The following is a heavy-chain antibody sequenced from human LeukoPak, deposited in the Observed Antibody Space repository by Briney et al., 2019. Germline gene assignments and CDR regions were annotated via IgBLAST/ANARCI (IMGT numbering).Heavy chain of an antibody. CDR3: AKDNGYSYGIDY. D-gene: IGHD5-18*01. Sequence: PGGSLRLSCAASGFTVISNYMTWVRQAPGKGLEWVALISYDGSNKYYADSVKGRFTISRDNSKNTLYLQMNSLRAEDTAVYYCAKDNGYSYGIDYWGQGTLVTVSS. CDR2: ISYDGSNK. V-gene: IGHV3-30*18. CDR1: GFTVISNY. J-gene: IGHJ4*02.